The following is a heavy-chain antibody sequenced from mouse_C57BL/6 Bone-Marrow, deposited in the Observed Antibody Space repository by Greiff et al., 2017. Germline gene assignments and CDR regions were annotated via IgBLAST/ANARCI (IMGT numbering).Heavy chain of an antibody. CDR1: GFTFSDYY. Sequence: EVQLVESEGGLVQPGSSMKLSCTASGFTFSDYYMAWVRQVPEKGLEWVANINYDGSSTYYLDSLKSRFIISRDNAKNILYLQMSSLKSEDTATYYCARDNDEAMDYWGQGTSVTVSS. J-gene: IGHJ4*01. CDR2: INYDGSST. CDR3: ARDNDEAMDY. D-gene: IGHD2-3*01. V-gene: IGHV5-16*01.